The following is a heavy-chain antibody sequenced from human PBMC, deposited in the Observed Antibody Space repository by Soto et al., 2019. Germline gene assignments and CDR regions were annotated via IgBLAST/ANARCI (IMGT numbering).Heavy chain of an antibody. CDR3: ARRMRDTYQYYNWFDP. V-gene: IGHV4-30-4*01. CDR1: GGSVNTADYY. CDR2: IYYDGSA. Sequence: QVQLQESGPGLVKPSQTLSLTCTVSGGSVNTADYYWTWIHQSPGKGLEWIVNIYYDGSAYPNPSLTSRVTASVDTSKDQFSLNLFSVTAADTAVYYCARRMRDTYQYYNWFDPWGQGTLVTVSS. J-gene: IGHJ5*02. D-gene: IGHD3-16*02.